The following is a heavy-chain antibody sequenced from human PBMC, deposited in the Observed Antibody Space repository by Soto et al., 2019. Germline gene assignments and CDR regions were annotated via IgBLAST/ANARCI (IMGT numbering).Heavy chain of an antibody. CDR2: ISYDGSNK. J-gene: IGHJ4*02. D-gene: IGHD2-15*01. CDR3: AKSSSVAAVRYYFDY. V-gene: IGHV3-30*18. Sequence: GGSLRLSCAASGFTFSSYGMHWVRQAPGKGLEWVAVISYDGSNKYYADSVKGRFTISRDNSKNTLYLQMNSLRAEDTAVYYCAKSSSVAAVRYYFDYWGQGTLVTVSS. CDR1: GFTFSSYG.